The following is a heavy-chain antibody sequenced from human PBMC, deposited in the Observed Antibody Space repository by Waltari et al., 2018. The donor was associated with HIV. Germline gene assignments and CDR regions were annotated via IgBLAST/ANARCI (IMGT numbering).Heavy chain of an antibody. CDR2: ISYDGSNK. Sequence: QVQLVESGGGVVQPGRSLRLSCAASGFTFSSYGLHWVRQAPGKGREGVAVISYDGSNKYYEDSVKGRLTISRDNSKNTLYLQMNSLRAEDTAVYYCAKPAAMASYGMDVWGQGTTVTVSS. J-gene: IGHJ6*02. CDR1: GFTFSSYG. D-gene: IGHD5-18*01. CDR3: AKPAAMASYGMDV. V-gene: IGHV3-30*18.